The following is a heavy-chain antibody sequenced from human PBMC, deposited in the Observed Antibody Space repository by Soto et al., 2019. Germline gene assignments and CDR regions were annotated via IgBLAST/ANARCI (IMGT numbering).Heavy chain of an antibody. D-gene: IGHD2-15*01. CDR2: IIPIFGTA. Sequence: QVQLVQSGAEVKKPGSSVKVSCKASGGTFSSYAISWVRQAPGQGLEWMGGIIPIFGTANYAQKIQGRVTITADESTSTAYMERSSLRSEDTAVYYCARDRPALLLTYYGMDVWGQGTTVTVSS. CDR3: ARDRPALLLTYYGMDV. CDR1: GGTFSSYA. J-gene: IGHJ6*02. V-gene: IGHV1-69*01.